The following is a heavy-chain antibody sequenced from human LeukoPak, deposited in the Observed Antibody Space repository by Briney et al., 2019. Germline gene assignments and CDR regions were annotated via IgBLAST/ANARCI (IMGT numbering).Heavy chain of an antibody. V-gene: IGHV1-8*01. CDR3: ARSRVWNRLFDP. CDR2: MNPNSGNT. CDR1: GYTFTSYD. Sequence: ASVKVSCKASGYTFTSYDINWVRQATGQGLEWMGWMNPNSGNTGYAQKFQGRVTMTRNTSISTAYMELSSLRSEDTAVYYCARSRVWNRLFDPWGQGILVTVSS. J-gene: IGHJ5*02. D-gene: IGHD1-1*01.